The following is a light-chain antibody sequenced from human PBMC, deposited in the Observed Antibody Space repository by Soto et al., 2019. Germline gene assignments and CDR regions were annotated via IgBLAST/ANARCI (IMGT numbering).Light chain of an antibody. CDR3: SSYTSSSTVV. V-gene: IGLV2-14*01. CDR2: DVS. Sequence: QSALTQPASVSGSPGQSITISCTGTSSDVGGYNYVSWYQQHPGKAPKLMINDVSNRPSGVSNRFSGSKSGNTASLTISGLSAEDEADYYCSSYTSSSTVVFGGGTKVTVL. J-gene: IGLJ2*01. CDR1: SSDVGGYNY.